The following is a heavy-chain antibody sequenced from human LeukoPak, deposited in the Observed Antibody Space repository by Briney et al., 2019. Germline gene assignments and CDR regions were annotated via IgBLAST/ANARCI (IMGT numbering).Heavy chain of an antibody. Sequence: GGSLRLSCAASGFTFSSYNMNWVRQAPGKGLEWVSYISGRSDTIYYADSVKGRFTISRDNSKNTLYLQMNSLRAEDTAVYYCAKVKYYDSSGPAPFDYWGQGTLVTVSS. CDR3: AKVKYYDSSGPAPFDY. J-gene: IGHJ4*02. CDR2: ISGRSDTI. CDR1: GFTFSSYN. V-gene: IGHV3-48*01. D-gene: IGHD3-22*01.